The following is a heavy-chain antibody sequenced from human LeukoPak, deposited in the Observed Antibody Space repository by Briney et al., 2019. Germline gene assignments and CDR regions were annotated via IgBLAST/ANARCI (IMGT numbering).Heavy chain of an antibody. Sequence: ASVKVSCKASGYTFTSYGISWVRQAPGQGLEWMGWISAYNGNTNYAQKLQGRVTMTTDTSTSTACMELRSLRSDDTAVYYCARAGQDYGGNSGYMDVWGKGTTVTVSS. CDR2: ISAYNGNT. CDR3: ARAGQDYGGNSGYMDV. J-gene: IGHJ6*03. D-gene: IGHD4-23*01. CDR1: GYTFTSYG. V-gene: IGHV1-18*01.